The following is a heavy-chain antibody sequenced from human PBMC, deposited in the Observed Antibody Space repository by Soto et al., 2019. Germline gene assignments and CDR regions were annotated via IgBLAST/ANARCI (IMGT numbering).Heavy chain of an antibody. D-gene: IGHD3-3*01. CDR3: ARDSYDFWSGSDHYGLDV. J-gene: IGHJ6*02. CDR2: ISSSGGLI. V-gene: IGHV3-11*01. Sequence: GGLLRLSCAASGFTFSDYYMTWIRQAPGKGLEWVSYISSSGGLIYYADSVKGRFTISRDNARNSLYLQMRSLRAEDSAVYYCARDSYDFWSGSDHYGLDVWGQGTTVTVSS. CDR1: GFTFSDYY.